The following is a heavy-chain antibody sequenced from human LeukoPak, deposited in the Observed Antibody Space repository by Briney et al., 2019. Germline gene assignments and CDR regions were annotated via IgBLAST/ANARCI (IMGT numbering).Heavy chain of an antibody. CDR2: INPDGRDT. V-gene: IGHV3-7*01. J-gene: IGHJ1*01. CDR3: TSWGDTTAEYFQR. Sequence: GGSLRLSCVVSGFTSNRCWMNWVRQAPGKGLEWVAHINPDGRDTYYVDSVKGRFTISRDNAQNSMYLQMNSLRVEDTAVYYCTSWGDTTAEYFQRWGQGTLVTVSS. CDR1: GFTSNRCW. D-gene: IGHD2-21*02.